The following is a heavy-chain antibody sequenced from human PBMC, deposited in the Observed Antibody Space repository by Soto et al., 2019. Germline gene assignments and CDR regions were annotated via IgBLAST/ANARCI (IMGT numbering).Heavy chain of an antibody. V-gene: IGHV3-30-3*01. CDR3: ASDRYSSSWYTIDY. Sequence: GGSVRLSCAASGVTFSSYAMHWVRQAPGKGLEWVAVISYDGSNKYYADSVKGRFTISRDNSKNTLYLQMNSLRAEDTAVYYCASDRYSSSWYTIDYWGQGTLVTVSS. D-gene: IGHD6-13*01. J-gene: IGHJ4*02. CDR2: ISYDGSNK. CDR1: GVTFSSYA.